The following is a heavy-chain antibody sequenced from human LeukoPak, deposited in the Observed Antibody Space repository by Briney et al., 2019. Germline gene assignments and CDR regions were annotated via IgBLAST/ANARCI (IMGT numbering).Heavy chain of an antibody. Sequence: SATLSLTCTVSGGSISSGDYYWTWIRQPAGKGREWIGRIYTSGNTNYNPSLKSRVTMSVDTSKNQFSLRVTSVTAADTAVYYCARGSELLRDGFDIWGQGTTVTVSS. J-gene: IGHJ3*02. V-gene: IGHV4-61*02. CDR3: ARGSELLRDGFDI. CDR1: GGSISSGDYY. D-gene: IGHD2-21*01. CDR2: IYTSGNT.